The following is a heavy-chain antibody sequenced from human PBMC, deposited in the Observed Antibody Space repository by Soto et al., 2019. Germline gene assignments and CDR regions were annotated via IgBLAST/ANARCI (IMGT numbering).Heavy chain of an antibody. CDR1: GGTFSNYP. CDR2: IIPIFGTV. Sequence: QVQLVQSGAEVKKPGSSVKVSCKASGGTFSNYPVSWVRQAPGQGLEWMGGIIPIFGTVNYAQKFQGRLTITADESPSTAYMELSSLRSEDTAVYYCARGNHMWLQLWYVDLWGRGTLVTVSS. D-gene: IGHD5-12*01. CDR3: ARGNHMWLQLWYVDL. V-gene: IGHV1-69*12. J-gene: IGHJ2*01.